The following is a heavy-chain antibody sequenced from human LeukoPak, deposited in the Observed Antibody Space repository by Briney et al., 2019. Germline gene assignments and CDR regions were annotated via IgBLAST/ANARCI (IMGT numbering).Heavy chain of an antibody. CDR3: ARDLDTYYGMDV. V-gene: IGHV3-48*01. CDR1: GFTFSTYS. Sequence: GVSLRLSCAASGFTFSTYSMNWVRQAPGKGLEWVSYISSRSSTIYYVDSVKGRFTISRDNAKNSLYLQMNSLRAEDTAVYYCARDLDTYYGMDVWAKGPRSPSP. CDR2: ISSRSSTI. D-gene: IGHD5-18*01. J-gene: IGHJ6*02.